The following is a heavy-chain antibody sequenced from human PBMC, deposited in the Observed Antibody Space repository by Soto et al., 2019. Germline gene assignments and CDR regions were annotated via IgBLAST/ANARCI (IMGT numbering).Heavy chain of an antibody. V-gene: IGHV4-34*01. CDR1: GGSFSGYY. D-gene: IGHD6-19*01. J-gene: IGHJ4*02. CDR3: ARGFIAVAGTQYYFDH. CDR2: INHSGST. Sequence: SETLSLTCAVYGGSFSGYYWSWIRQPPGKGLEWIGEINHSGSTNYNPSLKSRVTISVDTSKNQFSLKLSSVTAADTAVYYCARGFIAVAGTQYYFDHWGQGTLVTVPS.